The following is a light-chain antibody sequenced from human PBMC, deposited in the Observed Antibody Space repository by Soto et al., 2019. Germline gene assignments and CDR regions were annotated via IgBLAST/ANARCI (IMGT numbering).Light chain of an antibody. CDR1: QSISSW. CDR2: DAS. CDR3: QQYDSYSWT. V-gene: IGKV1-5*01. J-gene: IGKJ1*01. Sequence: DIHMTPSPSTLSASILDRVTISCRASQSISSWLAWYQQKPGKAPKLLIYDASSLESGVPSRFSGSGSGTEFTLTISSLQPDDFATYYCQQYDSYSWTFGQGTKVDIK.